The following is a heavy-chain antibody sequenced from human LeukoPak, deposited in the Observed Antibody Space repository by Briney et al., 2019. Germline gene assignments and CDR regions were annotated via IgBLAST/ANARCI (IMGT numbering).Heavy chain of an antibody. Sequence: ASVKVSCKASGYTFTSYGISWVRQAPGQGLEWMGWISACNGNTNYAQKLQGRVTMTTDTSTSTAYMELRSLRSDDTAVYYCARDLPYSSPRIYNWFDPWGQGTLVTVPS. J-gene: IGHJ5*02. D-gene: IGHD6-19*01. CDR2: ISACNGNT. CDR1: GYTFTSYG. CDR3: ARDLPYSSPRIYNWFDP. V-gene: IGHV1-18*01.